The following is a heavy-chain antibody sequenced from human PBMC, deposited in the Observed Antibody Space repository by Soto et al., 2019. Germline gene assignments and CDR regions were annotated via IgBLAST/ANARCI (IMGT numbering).Heavy chain of an antibody. CDR1: GFTFSSYG. CDR2: ISYDGSNK. J-gene: IGHJ4*02. Sequence: QVQLVESGGGVVQPGRSLRLSCAASGFTFSSYGMHWVRQAPGKGLEWVAVISYDGSNKYYTDSVKGRFTISRDNYKNALYPKKNSLRAEDTAVYYCAKELGRLDFGADYWGQGTLVTVSS. D-gene: IGHD3-16*01. CDR3: AKELGRLDFGADY. V-gene: IGHV3-30*18.